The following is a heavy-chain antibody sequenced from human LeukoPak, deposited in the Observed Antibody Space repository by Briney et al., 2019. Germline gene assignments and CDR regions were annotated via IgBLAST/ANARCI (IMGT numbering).Heavy chain of an antibody. CDR3: VRDSGSYYGPFDY. CDR1: GFTLSSYE. CDR2: ISRTGNSI. Sequence: GGSLRLSCAASGFTLSSYEMNWVRLAPGKGLEWISYISRTGNSIYYADSVKGRFTVSRDNAKNSLYLRMNSLRAEDTAVYYCVRDSGSYYGPFDYWGQGTLVTVSS. V-gene: IGHV3-48*03. J-gene: IGHJ4*02. D-gene: IGHD1-26*01.